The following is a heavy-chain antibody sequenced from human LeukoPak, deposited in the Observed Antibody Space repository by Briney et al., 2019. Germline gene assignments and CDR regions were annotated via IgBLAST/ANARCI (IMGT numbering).Heavy chain of an antibody. CDR2: ISSSSSYT. D-gene: IGHD3-16*02. CDR1: GFTFSDYY. CDR3: AKGGGLFVGYFDY. Sequence: PGGSLRLSCAASGFTFSDYYMSWIRQAPGKGLEWVSYISSSSSYTKYADSVKGRFAISRDNAKNSLYLQMNSLRAEDTAVYYCAKGGGLFVGYFDYWGQGTLVTVSS. J-gene: IGHJ4*02. V-gene: IGHV3-11*06.